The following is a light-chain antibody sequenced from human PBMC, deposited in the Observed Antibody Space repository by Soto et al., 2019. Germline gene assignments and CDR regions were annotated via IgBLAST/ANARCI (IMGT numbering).Light chain of an antibody. Sequence: EIVLTQSPGTLSLSPGERATLSCRASQTVSSSYLAWYQQKPGQAPRLLIYSASSRATGIPARFSGSGSGTDFTLTISSLEPEDFAVYYCQQRSNWPLFGPGTKVDIK. J-gene: IGKJ3*01. V-gene: IGKV3D-20*02. CDR3: QQRSNWPL. CDR2: SAS. CDR1: QTVSSSY.